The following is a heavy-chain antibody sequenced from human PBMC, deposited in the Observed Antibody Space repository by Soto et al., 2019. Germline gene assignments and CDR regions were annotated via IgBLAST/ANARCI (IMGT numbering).Heavy chain of an antibody. CDR3: AKEGSSWPSYYGMDV. CDR2: ISYDGSNK. V-gene: IGHV3-30-3*01. D-gene: IGHD6-13*01. CDR1: GFTFSIYA. J-gene: IGHJ6*02. Sequence: GGSLRLSCAASGFTFSIYAMHWVRQAPGKGLEWVAVISYDGSNKYYADSVKGRFTISRDNSKNTLYLQMNSLRAEDTAVYYCAKEGSSWPSYYGMDVWGQGTTVTVSS.